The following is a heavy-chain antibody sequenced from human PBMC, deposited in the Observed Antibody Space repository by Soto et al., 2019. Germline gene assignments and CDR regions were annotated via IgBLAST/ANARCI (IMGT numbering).Heavy chain of an antibody. D-gene: IGHD3-9*01. J-gene: IGHJ2*01. CDR2: INDRGTI. CDR3: ARESHDILTGPPWVWYFDL. CDR1: GGSFSGYY. Sequence: QVQLQQWGAGPLSPLETLSLTCGVSGGSFSGYYWAWLRQSPGKGLEWIGEINDRGTINYNPSLKRRVSSSVDTSKYPYSLNLRSVPAADTALYYCARESHDILTGPPWVWYFDLWGRGTLVTVSS. V-gene: IGHV4-34*01.